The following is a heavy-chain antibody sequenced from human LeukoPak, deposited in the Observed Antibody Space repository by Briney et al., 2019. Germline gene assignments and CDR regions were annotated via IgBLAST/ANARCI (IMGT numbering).Heavy chain of an antibody. D-gene: IGHD6-6*01. CDR1: GFTFSNHG. Sequence: PGVSLRLSCAASGFTFSNHGMHWVRQVPGKGLEWVANIWYDGSQEYYADTVKGRFTISRDISKNTLYLQMNSLRAEDTAVYYCARDLAAARLDFRGQGTLVTVSS. J-gene: IGHJ4*02. CDR2: IWYDGSQE. V-gene: IGHV3-33*01. CDR3: ARDLAAARLDF.